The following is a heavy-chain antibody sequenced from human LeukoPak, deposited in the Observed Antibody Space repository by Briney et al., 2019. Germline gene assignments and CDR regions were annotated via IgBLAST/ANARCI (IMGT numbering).Heavy chain of an antibody. CDR2: IYYSGST. J-gene: IGHJ1*01. CDR3: ARHVGVHLSDFQH. CDR1: GGSISSYY. V-gene: IGHV4-59*08. D-gene: IGHD2-21*01. Sequence: MPSETLSLTCTVSGGSISSYYWSWIRQPPGKGLEWIGYIYYSGSTNYNPSLKSRVTISVDTSKNQFSLKLNSVTAADTAVYYCARHVGVHLSDFQHWGQGTLVTVSS.